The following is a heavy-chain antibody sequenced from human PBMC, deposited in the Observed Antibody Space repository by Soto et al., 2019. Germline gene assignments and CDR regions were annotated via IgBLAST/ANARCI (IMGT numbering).Heavy chain of an antibody. CDR3: ARCVLGTSCYNH. Sequence: QVQLQESGPGLVKPSGTLSLTCAVSGGSITSSNWWSWVRQPPGKELEWIGVTHHTGSTNYNPSLKSRVTISVDKSKNELSLTLSSVTAADTAVDYCARCVLGTSCYNHWGQGTLVTVSS. J-gene: IGHJ5*02. CDR1: GGSITSSNW. V-gene: IGHV4-4*02. CDR2: THHTGST. D-gene: IGHD2-2*02.